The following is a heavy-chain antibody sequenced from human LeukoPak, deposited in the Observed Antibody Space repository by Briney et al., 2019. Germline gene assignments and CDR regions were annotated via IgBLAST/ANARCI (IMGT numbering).Heavy chain of an antibody. CDR1: GYTFTGYY. Sequence: GASVKVSCKASGYTFTGYYMHWVRQAPGQGLEWMGWINPNSGGTNYAQKFQGRVTMTRDTSISTAYMELSRLRSDDTAVYYCARDRYSYGYTHWFDPWGQGTLVTVSS. V-gene: IGHV1-2*02. CDR3: ARDRYSYGYTHWFDP. D-gene: IGHD5-18*01. J-gene: IGHJ5*02. CDR2: INPNSGGT.